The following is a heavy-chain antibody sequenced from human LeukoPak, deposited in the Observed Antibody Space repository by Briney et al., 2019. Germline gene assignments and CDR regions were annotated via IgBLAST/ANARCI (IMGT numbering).Heavy chain of an antibody. V-gene: IGHV4-61*02. CDR3: ARGKAFYYFDY. D-gene: IGHD3-3*01. Sequence: PSETLSLTCTVSGGSISSGSYYWSWIRQPAGKGLEWIGRIYTSGSTNYNPSLKSRVTISVDTSKNQFSLKLSSVTAADTAVYYCARGKAFYYFDYWGQGTLVTVSS. CDR1: GGSISSGSYY. J-gene: IGHJ4*02. CDR2: IYTSGST.